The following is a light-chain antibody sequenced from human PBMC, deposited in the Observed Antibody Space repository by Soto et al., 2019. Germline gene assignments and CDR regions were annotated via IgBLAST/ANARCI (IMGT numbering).Light chain of an antibody. V-gene: IGKV1-33*01. Sequence: IQMTQYPSSLSASVGDRVTITFQASQNINNYLNWYQKKPGRAPKILIYDASNLEAGVPSRFRGSGSGTDFTFTISRLQPEDIATYYCQQYENLPTFGQGTRLEIK. CDR3: QQYENLPT. J-gene: IGKJ5*01. CDR2: DAS. CDR1: QNINNY.